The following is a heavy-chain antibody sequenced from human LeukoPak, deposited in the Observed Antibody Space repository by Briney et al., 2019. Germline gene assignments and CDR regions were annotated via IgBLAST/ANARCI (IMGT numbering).Heavy chain of an antibody. J-gene: IGHJ5*02. Sequence: GGSLRLSCAASGFTFSSYTMNWVRQPPGKGLEWVSNIGTSSTTIYYADSVKGRFTISRDNAKNSLYLQMNSLRAEDTAVYYCARHQGSGWYQIWFDPWGQGTLVTVSS. V-gene: IGHV3-48*01. CDR3: ARHQGSGWYQIWFDP. CDR1: GFTFSSYT. CDR2: IGTSSTTI. D-gene: IGHD6-19*01.